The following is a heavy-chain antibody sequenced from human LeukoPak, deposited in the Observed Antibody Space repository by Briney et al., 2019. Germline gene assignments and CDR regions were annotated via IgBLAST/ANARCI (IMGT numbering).Heavy chain of an antibody. Sequence: GGSLRLSCAASGFTVSSNYMSWVRQAPGKGLEWVSVIYSGGSTYYADSVKGRFTISRDNSKNTLYLQMNSLRAEDTAVYYCARLTEPRYFDYWGQGTLVTVSS. D-gene: IGHD3-9*01. CDR2: IYSGGST. CDR3: ARLTEPRYFDY. CDR1: GFTVSSNY. J-gene: IGHJ4*02. V-gene: IGHV3-66*01.